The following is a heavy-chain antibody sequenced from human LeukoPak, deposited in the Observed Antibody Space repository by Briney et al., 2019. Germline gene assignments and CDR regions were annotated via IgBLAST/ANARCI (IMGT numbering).Heavy chain of an antibody. CDR1: GGSITSYY. CDR3: ARHPSARVFFDY. Sequence: SETLSLTCTVSGGSITSYYWSWIRQPPGKGLEWIGYIYYLGSTNYNPSLKSQVTISVDTSKNQFSLNLKSVTAADTAVYYCARHPSARVFFDYWGQGTLVTVSS. V-gene: IGHV4-59*08. D-gene: IGHD3-3*01. J-gene: IGHJ4*02. CDR2: IYYLGST.